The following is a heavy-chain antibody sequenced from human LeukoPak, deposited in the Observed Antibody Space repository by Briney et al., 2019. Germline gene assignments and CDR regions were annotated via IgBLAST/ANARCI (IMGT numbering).Heavy chain of an antibody. J-gene: IGHJ4*02. CDR3: AKSSGSYFPDY. CDR2: ISSSGSTI. V-gene: IGHV3-11*04. D-gene: IGHD6-19*01. Sequence: GGSLRLSCAASGFTFSDYYMSWIRQAPGKGLEWVSYISSSGSTIYYADSVKGRFTISRDNSKNTLYLQMDSLRPEDTAVYYCAKSSGSYFPDYWGQGTLVTVPS. CDR1: GFTFSDYY.